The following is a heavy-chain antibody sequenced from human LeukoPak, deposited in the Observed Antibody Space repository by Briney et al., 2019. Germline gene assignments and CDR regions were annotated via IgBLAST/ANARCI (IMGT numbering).Heavy chain of an antibody. CDR2: ISGSGGST. Sequence: GGSLRLSCAASGFTFSSYAMSWVRQAPGKGLEWVSAISGSGGSTYYADSVKGRFTISRDNSKNTLYLQMNSLRAEDTAVYYCANGKGSSSWYHVGYYGMDVWGQGTTVTVSS. J-gene: IGHJ6*02. D-gene: IGHD6-13*01. V-gene: IGHV3-23*01. CDR3: ANGKGSSSWYHVGYYGMDV. CDR1: GFTFSSYA.